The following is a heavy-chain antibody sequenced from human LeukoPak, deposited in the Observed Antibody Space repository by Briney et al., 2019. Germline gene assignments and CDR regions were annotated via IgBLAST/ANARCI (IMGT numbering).Heavy chain of an antibody. CDR3: TRNNWFDP. CDR1: GGSISSYY. Sequence: PSETLSLTCTVSGGSISSYYWSWIRQSPGKGLEWIGEINHSGTTKYNPSLKSRVTISVDTPQNQFSLRLSSVTTADTAVYYCTRNNWFDPWGQGTLVTVSS. CDR2: INHSGTT. V-gene: IGHV4-34*01. J-gene: IGHJ5*02.